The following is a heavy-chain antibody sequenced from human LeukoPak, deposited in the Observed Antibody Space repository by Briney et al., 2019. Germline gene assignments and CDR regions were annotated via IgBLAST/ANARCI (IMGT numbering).Heavy chain of an antibody. CDR1: GGSISSYY. CDR3: ARHSDIAVPRDFDY. Sequence: SETLSLTCTVSGGSISSYYWSWIRQPPGKGLEWIGYIYYSGSTNYNPSLKSRVTISVDTSKNQFSLKLSSVTAADTAVYYCARHSDIAVPRDFDYWGQGTLVTVSS. V-gene: IGHV4-59*08. J-gene: IGHJ4*02. D-gene: IGHD6-19*01. CDR2: IYYSGST.